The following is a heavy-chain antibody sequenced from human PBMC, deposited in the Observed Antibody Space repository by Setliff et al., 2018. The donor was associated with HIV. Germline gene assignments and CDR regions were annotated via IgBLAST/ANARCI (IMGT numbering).Heavy chain of an antibody. Sequence: SETLSLTCAVYGASFSTYYWSWLRQPPGKGLEWIGEINHSGSTNYNPSLKSRVTISIDTSKNQFSLKLTSVTAADTAVYYCASVRTGYYRIRDYWGQGLLVTVSS. CDR3: ASVRTGYYRIRDY. J-gene: IGHJ4*02. D-gene: IGHD3-9*01. CDR2: INHSGST. V-gene: IGHV4-34*01. CDR1: GASFSTYY.